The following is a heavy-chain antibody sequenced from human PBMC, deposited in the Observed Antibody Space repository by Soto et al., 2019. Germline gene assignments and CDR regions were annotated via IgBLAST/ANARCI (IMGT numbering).Heavy chain of an antibody. CDR3: ARRYGWAFDI. CDR1: GGSISSYY. D-gene: IGHD3-16*01. Sequence: QVQLQESGPGLVKPSETLSLTCTVSGGSISSYYWSWIRQPPGKGLEWIGYIYYSGSTNYNPSLKSRVTISVDTSKNQSSLKLTSVTAPDTAVYYCARRYGWAFDIWGQGTMVTVSS. CDR2: IYYSGST. V-gene: IGHV4-59*08. J-gene: IGHJ3*02.